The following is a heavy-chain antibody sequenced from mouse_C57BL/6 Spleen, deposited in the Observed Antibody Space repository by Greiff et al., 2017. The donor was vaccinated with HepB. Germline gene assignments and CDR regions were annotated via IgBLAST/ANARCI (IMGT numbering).Heavy chain of an antibody. D-gene: IGHD4-1*01. CDR2: IYPSDSET. CDR1: GYTFTSYW. V-gene: IGHV1-61*01. J-gene: IGHJ2*01. Sequence: QVQLQQPGAELVRPGSSVKLSCKASGYTFTSYWMDWVKQRPGQGLEWIGNIYPSDSETHYNQKFKDKATLTVDKSSGTAYMQLSSLTSEDSAVYYCARRAGTPFGCGGQGTTLTVSS. CDR3: ARRAGTPFGC.